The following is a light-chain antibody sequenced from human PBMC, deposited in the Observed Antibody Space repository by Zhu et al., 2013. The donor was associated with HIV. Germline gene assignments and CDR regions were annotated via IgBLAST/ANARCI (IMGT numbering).Light chain of an antibody. V-gene: IGKV1-39*01. CDR3: QQSYNFPLT. CDR2: EAS. J-gene: IGKJ4*01. CDR1: QSIDNY. Sequence: DIQMTQSPSSLSASVGDRITITCRATQSIDNYLHWYQQKPGKAAKLLIYEASNLRTGVPSRFSGSGSGTDFTLAISSLDPDDFATYFCQQSYNFPLTFGGGSKVEI.